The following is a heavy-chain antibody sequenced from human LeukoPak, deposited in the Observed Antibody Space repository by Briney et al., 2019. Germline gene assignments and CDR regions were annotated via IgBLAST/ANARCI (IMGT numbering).Heavy chain of an antibody. CDR1: GYTFTGYY. Sequence: ASVKVSYKASGYTFTGYYMHWVRQAPGQGLEWKGLINPNSGGTNYAQKFQGRVTMTRDTSISTAYMELSRLRSDDTAVYYCARGYCGGDCYHAGACGYWGQGTLVTISS. CDR2: INPNSGGT. J-gene: IGHJ4*02. V-gene: IGHV1-2*02. D-gene: IGHD2-21*01. CDR3: ARGYCGGDCYHAGACGY.